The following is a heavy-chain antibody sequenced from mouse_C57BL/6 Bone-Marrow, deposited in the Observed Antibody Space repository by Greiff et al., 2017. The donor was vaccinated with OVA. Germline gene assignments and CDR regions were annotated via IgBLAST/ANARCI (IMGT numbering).Heavy chain of an antibody. D-gene: IGHD2-4*01. V-gene: IGHV1-47*01. CDR1: GYTFTTYP. CDR3: ARPRDYDGDWFAY. J-gene: IGHJ3*01. Sequence: QVQLQQSGAELVKPGASVTMSCKASGYTFTTYPIEWMTQTHGKSLEWIGNFHPYNDDTKYNEQFKGKATLTVEKSSSTVYLELSRLTSDDSAVYYCARPRDYDGDWFAYWGQGTLVTVSA. CDR2: FHPYNDDT.